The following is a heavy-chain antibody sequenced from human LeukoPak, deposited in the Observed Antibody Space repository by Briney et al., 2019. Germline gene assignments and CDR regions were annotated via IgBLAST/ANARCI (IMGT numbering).Heavy chain of an antibody. CDR2: IIPIFGTA. CDR1: GGTFSSYA. Sequence: VASVKVSCKASGGTFSSYAISWERQAPGQGLEWMGGIIPIFGTANYAQKFQGRVTITADESTSTAYMELSSLRSEDTAVYYCARRERGYSYVNRDYWGQGTLVTVSS. V-gene: IGHV1-69*01. D-gene: IGHD5-18*01. J-gene: IGHJ4*02. CDR3: ARRERGYSYVNRDY.